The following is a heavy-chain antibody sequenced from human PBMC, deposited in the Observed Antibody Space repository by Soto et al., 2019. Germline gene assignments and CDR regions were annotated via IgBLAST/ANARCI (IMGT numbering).Heavy chain of an antibody. CDR1: GGSISSYY. J-gene: IGHJ4*02. V-gene: IGHV4-59*01. D-gene: IGHD3-16*01. Sequence: PSETLSLTCTVSGGSISSYYWSWIRQPPGKGLEWIGYIYYSGSTNYNPSLKSRVTISVDTSKNQFSLKLSSVTAADTAVYYCARETLYTYFDYWGQGTLVTVSS. CDR3: ARETLYTYFDY. CDR2: IYYSGST.